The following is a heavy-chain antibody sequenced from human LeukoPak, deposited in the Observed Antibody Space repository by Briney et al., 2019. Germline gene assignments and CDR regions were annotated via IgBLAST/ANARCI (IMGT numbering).Heavy chain of an antibody. J-gene: IGHJ4*02. CDR3: ARPRGGTDFDY. D-gene: IGHD1-1*01. CDR2: IYYSGST. V-gene: IGHV4-39*01. Sequence: SETLSLTCTVPGGSISSSSYYWGWIRQPPGKGLEWIGSIYYSGSTYYNPSLKSRVTISVDTSKNQFSLKLSSVAAADTAVYYCARPRGGTDFDYWGQGTLVTVSS. CDR1: GGSISSSSYY.